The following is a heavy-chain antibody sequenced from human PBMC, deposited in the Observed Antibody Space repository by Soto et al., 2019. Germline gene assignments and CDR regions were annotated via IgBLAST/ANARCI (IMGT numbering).Heavy chain of an antibody. CDR3: AGEGPCGDYSGMDV. V-gene: IGHV4-59*01. CDR1: GGSISSYY. CDR2: IYYSGST. J-gene: IGHJ6*04. Sequence: SETLSLTCTVSGGSISSYYWSWIRQPPGKGLEWIGYIYYSGSTNYNPSLKSRVTISVDTSKNQFSLKLSSVTAADTAVYYCAGEGPCGDYSGMDVWGKGTTVTVSS. D-gene: IGHD4-17*01.